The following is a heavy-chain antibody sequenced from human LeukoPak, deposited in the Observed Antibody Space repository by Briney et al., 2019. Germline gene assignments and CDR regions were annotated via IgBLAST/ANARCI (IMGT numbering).Heavy chain of an antibody. V-gene: IGHV1-2*02. CDR1: GYTFTGYY. Sequence: GASVKVSCKASGYTFTGYYMHWVRQAPGQGLEWMGWINPNSGGTNYAQTFQGRVTMTRDTSISTAYMELSRLRSDDTAVYYCARDLVVVVAATPEAVQHWGQGTLVTVSS. CDR2: INPNSGGT. J-gene: IGHJ1*01. D-gene: IGHD2-15*01. CDR3: ARDLVVVVAATPEAVQH.